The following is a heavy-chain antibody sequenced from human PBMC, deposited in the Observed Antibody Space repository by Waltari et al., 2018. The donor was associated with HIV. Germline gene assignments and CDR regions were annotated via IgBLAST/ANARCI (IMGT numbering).Heavy chain of an antibody. J-gene: IGHJ6*02. CDR2: IRGDGNTP. Sequence: EVQLVESGGGLIQPGGSLRLSCAASGFKFSDFWMHWVRQVPGKGLVWVSRIRGDGNTPGYEEYVNGRFTISRYNAKKTMYLQMNSLRAEDTAVYYCARGDLAVWGQGTTVTVSS. CDR3: ARGDLAV. V-gene: IGHV3-74*01. CDR1: GFKFSDFW.